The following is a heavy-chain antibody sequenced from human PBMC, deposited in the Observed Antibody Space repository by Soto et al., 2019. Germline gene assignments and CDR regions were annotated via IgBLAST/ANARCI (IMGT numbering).Heavy chain of an antibody. J-gene: IGHJ4*02. CDR2: ISWNSNII. Sequence: GGSLRLSCAASGFTFDDYAMHWVRRVSGKGLEWVSSISWNSNIIGYADSVKGRFTISRDNAKNSLYLQMNSLRPEDTALYYCAYVCPDGSCSGGRCYFDYWGQGTLVTVSS. CDR3: AYVCPDGSCSGGRCYFDY. D-gene: IGHD2-15*01. CDR1: GFTFDDYA. V-gene: IGHV3-9*01.